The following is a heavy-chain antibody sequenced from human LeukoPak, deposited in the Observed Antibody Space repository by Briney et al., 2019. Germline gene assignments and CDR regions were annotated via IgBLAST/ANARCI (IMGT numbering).Heavy chain of an antibody. D-gene: IGHD1-26*01. CDR2: INHSGST. CDR1: GGSISSYY. J-gene: IGHJ4*02. Sequence: SETLSLTCTVSGGSISSYYWSWIRQPPGKGLEWIGEINHSGSTNYNPSLKSRVTISVDTSKNQFSLKLSSVTAADTAVYYCASATWEPAPFDYWGQGTLVTVSS. V-gene: IGHV4-34*01. CDR3: ASATWEPAPFDY.